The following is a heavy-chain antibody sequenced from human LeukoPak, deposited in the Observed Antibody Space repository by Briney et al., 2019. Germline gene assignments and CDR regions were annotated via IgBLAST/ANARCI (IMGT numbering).Heavy chain of an antibody. V-gene: IGHV4-34*01. CDR1: GGSFSGYY. J-gene: IGHJ4*02. D-gene: IGHD3-22*01. CDR3: ARRRSYYDSSGYTTYFDY. Sequence: SETLSLTCAVYGGSFSGYYWSWIRQPPGKGLEWIGEINHSGSTNYNPSLKSRVTISVDTSKNQFSLKLSSVTAADTAVYYCARRRSYYDSSGYTTYFDYWGQGTLVTVSS. CDR2: INHSGST.